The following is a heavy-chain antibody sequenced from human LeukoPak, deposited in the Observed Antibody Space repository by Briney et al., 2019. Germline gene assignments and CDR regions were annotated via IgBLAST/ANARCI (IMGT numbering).Heavy chain of an antibody. CDR2: IIGSGGST. CDR1: GFTFSSYA. J-gene: IGHJ6*03. CDR3: ASPYPARYDFWSGYPQYYMDV. V-gene: IGHV3-23*01. D-gene: IGHD3-3*01. Sequence: GGSLRLSCAASGFTFSSYAMSWVRQAPGKGLEWVSAIIGSGGSTYYADSVKGRFTISKDNSKNTLYLQMNSLRAEDTAVYYCASPYPARYDFWSGYPQYYMDVWGKGTTVTVSS.